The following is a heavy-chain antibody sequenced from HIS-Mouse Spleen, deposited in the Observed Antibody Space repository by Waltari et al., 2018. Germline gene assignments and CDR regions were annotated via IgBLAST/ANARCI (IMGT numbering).Heavy chain of an antibody. CDR2: RKQDGSEK. D-gene: IGHD1-26*01. Sequence: EVQLVESGGGLVQPGGSLRLSCAASGFTFSSYWMSWVRQAPGKGVEWVANRKQDGSEKCYVDSVKGRFTISRDNAKNSLYLQMNSLRAEDTAVYYCARLRWELLDYWGQGTLVTVSS. V-gene: IGHV3-7*01. CDR3: ARLRWELLDY. J-gene: IGHJ4*02. CDR1: GFTFSSYW.